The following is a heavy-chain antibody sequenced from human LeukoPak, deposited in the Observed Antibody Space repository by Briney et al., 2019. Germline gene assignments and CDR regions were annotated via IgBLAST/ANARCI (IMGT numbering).Heavy chain of an antibody. CDR3: TGFGELFAWY. CDR2: IRYDGSNK. D-gene: IGHD3-10*01. CDR1: GFTFSSYG. V-gene: IGHV3-30*02. J-gene: IGHJ4*02. Sequence: GRSLRLSCAASGFTFSSYGMHWVRQAPGKGLEWVAFIRYDGSNKYYADSVKGRFTISRDNSKNTLYLQMNSLRAEDTAVYYCTGFGELFAWYWGQGTLVTVSS.